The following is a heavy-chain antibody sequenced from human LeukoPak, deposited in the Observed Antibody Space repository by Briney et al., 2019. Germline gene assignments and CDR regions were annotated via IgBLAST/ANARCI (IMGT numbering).Heavy chain of an antibody. D-gene: IGHD1-14*01. J-gene: IGHJ4*02. V-gene: IGHV4-31*03. CDR3: ARLRKDVTYRAYYFDY. CDR1: GCCISSGGYY. Sequence: PSQTLSLTCTVSGCCISSGGYYWIWIRQHPGKGLEWIGYIYYSGSTYYNPSLKSRVTISVDTTKNQFSLKLSSVTAADTAVYYCARLRKDVTYRAYYFDYWGQGTLVTVSS. CDR2: IYYSGST.